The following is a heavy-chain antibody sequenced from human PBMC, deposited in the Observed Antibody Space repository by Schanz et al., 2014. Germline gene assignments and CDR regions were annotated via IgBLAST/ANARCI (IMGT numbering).Heavy chain of an antibody. J-gene: IGHJ6*02. CDR2: ISGGGGTT. Sequence: EVQLLESGGGLVPPGGSLRLSCAASGFNFSDYAMCWVRQAPGKGLEWVSAISGGGGTTYYTDSVKGRLTISRDNSKSALYLQMNSLRAEDTAVYYCAKDGPGGSGSYSADGDMDVWGQGTTVAVSS. V-gene: IGHV3-23*01. CDR1: GFNFSDYA. D-gene: IGHD3-10*01. CDR3: AKDGPGGSGSYSADGDMDV.